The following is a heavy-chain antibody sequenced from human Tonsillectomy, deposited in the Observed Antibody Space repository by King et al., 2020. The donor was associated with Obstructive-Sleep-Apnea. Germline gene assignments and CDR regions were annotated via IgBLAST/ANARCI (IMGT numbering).Heavy chain of an antibody. V-gene: IGHV3-9*01. CDR1: GFTFDDYA. Sequence: VQLVESGGGLEQPGRSLRLSCAASGFTFDDYAMHWVRQAPGKGLEWVSGISWNSGSIVYADSVKGRFTISRDNAKNSLYLQMNSLRAEDTALYYCAKARSVVRGVRDAFDMWGQGTMVTVSS. J-gene: IGHJ3*02. CDR3: AKARSVVRGVRDAFDM. CDR2: ISWNSGSI. D-gene: IGHD3-10*01.